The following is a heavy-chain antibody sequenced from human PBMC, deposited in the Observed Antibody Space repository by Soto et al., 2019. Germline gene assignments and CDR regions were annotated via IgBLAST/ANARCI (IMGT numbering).Heavy chain of an antibody. CDR2: IKSKTDGGTT. D-gene: IGHD6-6*01. Sequence: GGSLRLSCAASGFTFSNAWMNLVRQATGKGLEWVGRIKSKTDGGTTDYAAPVKGRFTISRDDSKNTLYLQMNSLKTEDTAVYYCTTGFGYSSSSGQGLYYYYYYGMDVWGQGTTLTVSS. J-gene: IGHJ6*02. V-gene: IGHV3-15*07. CDR3: TTGFGYSSSSGQGLYYYYYYGMDV. CDR1: GFTFSNAW.